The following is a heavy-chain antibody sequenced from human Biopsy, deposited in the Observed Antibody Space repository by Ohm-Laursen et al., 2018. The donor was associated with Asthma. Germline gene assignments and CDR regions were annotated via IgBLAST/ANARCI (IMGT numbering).Heavy chain of an antibody. Sequence: SVKVSCKASGYTFTSYAIHWVRQAPGQRLEWMGWINAGNGNTKYSQKFQGRVTITRDTSASTAYMELSSLRSEDTAVYYCARDPHNSYLASLRTKFNYYYYGMDVWGQGTTVTVSS. CDR1: GYTFTSYA. J-gene: IGHJ6*02. V-gene: IGHV1-3*01. D-gene: IGHD1-7*01. CDR3: ARDPHNSYLASLRTKFNYYYYGMDV. CDR2: INAGNGNT.